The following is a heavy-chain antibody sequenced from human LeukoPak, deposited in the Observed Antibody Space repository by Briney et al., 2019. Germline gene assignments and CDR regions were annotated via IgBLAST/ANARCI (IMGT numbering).Heavy chain of an antibody. CDR1: GGSFSGYY. V-gene: IGHV4-34*01. D-gene: IGHD6-19*01. CDR2: INHSGST. Sequence: SETLSLTRAVYGGSFSGYYWSWIRQPPGKGLEWIGEINHSGSTNYNPSLKSRVTISVDTSKNQFSLKLSSVTAADTAVYYCARKGGWRNYYYYYYMDVWGKGTPVTVSS. CDR3: ARKGGWRNYYYYYYMDV. J-gene: IGHJ6*03.